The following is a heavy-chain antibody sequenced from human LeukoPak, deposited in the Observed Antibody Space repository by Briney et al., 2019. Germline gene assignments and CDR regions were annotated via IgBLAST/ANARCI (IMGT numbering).Heavy chain of an antibody. D-gene: IGHD2/OR15-2a*01. J-gene: IGHJ4*02. CDR3: TRENRPFCPFAY. V-gene: IGHV4-4*02. CDR2: ISHSGTT. Sequence: SETLSLTCGVSGGSIDIANYWSWVRQAPGKGLEWIGEISHSGTTNYNPSLRSRVTMFLDRANNQFSLSLTSVTAADSAVYYCTRENRPFCPFAYWGQGVLVTVSS. CDR1: GGSIDIANY.